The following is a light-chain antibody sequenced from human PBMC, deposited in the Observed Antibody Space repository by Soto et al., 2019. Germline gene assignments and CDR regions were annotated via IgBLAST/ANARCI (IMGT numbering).Light chain of an antibody. Sequence: QSALTQPPSVSGSPGQSVTISCTGPSSDVGSYNRVSWYHQPPGTAPKLMIYEVSNRPSGVPARFSESKSGNTASLTISGLQAELEADYYCNSYTSSNAYVFGTGTKLTVL. CDR1: SSDVGSYNR. CDR3: NSYTSSNAYV. V-gene: IGLV2-18*02. J-gene: IGLJ1*01. CDR2: EVS.